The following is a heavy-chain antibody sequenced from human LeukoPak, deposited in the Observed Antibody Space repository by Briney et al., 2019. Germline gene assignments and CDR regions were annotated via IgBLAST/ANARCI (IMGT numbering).Heavy chain of an antibody. J-gene: IGHJ6*03. CDR1: GFTVSSNY. CDR2: ISDSGGST. CDR3: AKDYRDSSGAYYYMDV. D-gene: IGHD3-22*01. V-gene: IGHV3-23*01. Sequence: PGGSLRLSCAASGFTVSSNYMSWVRQAPGKGLEWVSAISDSGGSTNYADSVKGRFTISRDNSKNTLYLQMNSLRAEDTAIYYCAKDYRDSSGAYYYMDVWGKGTTVTVSS.